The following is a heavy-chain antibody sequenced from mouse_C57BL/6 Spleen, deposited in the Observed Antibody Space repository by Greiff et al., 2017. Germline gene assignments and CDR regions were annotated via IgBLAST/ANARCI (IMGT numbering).Heavy chain of an antibody. CDR2: ISYDGSN. CDR1: GYSITSGYY. J-gene: IGHJ3*01. CDR3: ARYGYGPGFAY. D-gene: IGHD1-2*01. V-gene: IGHV3-6*01. Sequence: EVKLQESGPGLVKPSQSLSLTCSVTGYSITSGYYWNWIRQFPGNKLEWMGYISYDGSNNYNPSLKNRISITRDTSKNQFFLKLNSVTTEDTATYYCARYGYGPGFAYWGQGTLVTVSA.